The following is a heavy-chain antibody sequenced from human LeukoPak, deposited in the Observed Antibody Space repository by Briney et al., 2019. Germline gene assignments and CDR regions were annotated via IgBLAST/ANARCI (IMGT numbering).Heavy chain of an antibody. Sequence: GGSLRLSCAASGFTFSSYAMSWVRQAPGKGLEWVSAISGSGGSTYYADSVKGGFTISRDNSKNTLYLQMNSLRAEDTAVYYCAKLAPISYSSSWYESGYYYYYMDVWGKGTTVTVSS. CDR3: AKLAPISYSSSWYESGYYYYYMDV. V-gene: IGHV3-23*01. J-gene: IGHJ6*03. CDR1: GFTFSSYA. D-gene: IGHD6-13*01. CDR2: ISGSGGST.